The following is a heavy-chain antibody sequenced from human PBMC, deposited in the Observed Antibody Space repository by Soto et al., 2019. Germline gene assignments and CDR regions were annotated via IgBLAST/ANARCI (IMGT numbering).Heavy chain of an antibody. V-gene: IGHV1-46*01. CDR2: INPSGDSI. CDR3: ARDWEFGY. J-gene: IGHJ4*02. Sequence: AAVKVSCKASGYSFSSYYMHWVRQAPGQGLEWMGVINPSGDSITYAQKFQGRVTMTKDTSTSTLFMEVSSLRSEDTAVYFCARDWEFGYWGQGTLVTVSS. D-gene: IGHD1-26*01. CDR1: GYSFSSYY.